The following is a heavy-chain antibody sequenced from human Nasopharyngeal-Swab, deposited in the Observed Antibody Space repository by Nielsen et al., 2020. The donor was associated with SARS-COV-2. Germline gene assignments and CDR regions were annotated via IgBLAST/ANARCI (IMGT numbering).Heavy chain of an antibody. D-gene: IGHD2-15*01. Sequence: GGSLRLSCAASGFTFSDSAIHWVRQASGKGLEWVGLIRSQGNNYATAYAASVKSRFTIFRDDPTNTAYLQMNSLKTEDTAVYYCTRCGGGCYSGRDYWGQGTLVTVSS. CDR2: IRSQGNNYAT. J-gene: IGHJ4*02. V-gene: IGHV3-73*01. CDR1: GFTFSDSA. CDR3: TRCGGGCYSGRDY.